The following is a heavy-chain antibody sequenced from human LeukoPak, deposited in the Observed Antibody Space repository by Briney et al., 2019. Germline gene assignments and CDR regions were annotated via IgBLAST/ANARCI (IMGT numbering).Heavy chain of an antibody. Sequence: GESLRLSCAASGIIFGNYGMTWVRQAPGKGLEWVSSIRGSGGADYAESVKGRFSISRDNSKNTLFLQMSSLRAEDSGLYYCSRDPNGDYVGAFDMWGPGTMVTVSS. V-gene: IGHV3-23*01. CDR3: SRDPNGDYVGAFDM. CDR2: IRGSGGA. CDR1: GIIFGNYG. D-gene: IGHD4-17*01. J-gene: IGHJ3*02.